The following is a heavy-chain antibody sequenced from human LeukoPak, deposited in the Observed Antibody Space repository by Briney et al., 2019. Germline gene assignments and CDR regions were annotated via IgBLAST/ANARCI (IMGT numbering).Heavy chain of an antibody. J-gene: IGHJ5*02. Sequence: PGGSLRLSCAVSGFTFNYYGMHWVRQAPGKGLEWVAFIRYDGNDKYYAKSVKGRFTISRDTSRNTLYLQMNSLRPEDTAVYYCAKDLMRDRWFGESWGQGTRVTVSS. V-gene: IGHV3-30*02. D-gene: IGHD3-10*01. CDR1: GFTFNYYG. CDR2: IRYDGNDK. CDR3: AKDLMRDRWFGES.